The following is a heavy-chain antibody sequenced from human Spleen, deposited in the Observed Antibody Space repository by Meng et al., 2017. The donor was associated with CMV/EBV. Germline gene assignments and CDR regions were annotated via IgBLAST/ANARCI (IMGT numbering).Heavy chain of an antibody. CDR1: GYTFTTYD. CDR3: ARAGDKIDQYDFWSGFGQGPQGMDV. V-gene: IGHV1-8*01. J-gene: IGHJ6*04. CDR2: MNPNSGNT. Sequence: ASVKVFCKASGYTFTTYDINWVRQATGQGLEGMGWMNPNSGNTGYAQKFQGRVTMTRNTSISTAYMELSTLRSEDTAVYYCARAGDKIDQYDFWSGFGQGPQGMDVWGEGTTVTVSS. D-gene: IGHD3-3*01.